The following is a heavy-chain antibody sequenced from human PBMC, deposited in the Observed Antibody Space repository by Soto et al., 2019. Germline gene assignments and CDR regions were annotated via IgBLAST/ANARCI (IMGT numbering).Heavy chain of an antibody. J-gene: IGHJ6*02. CDR2: IIPTFGKG. V-gene: IGHV1-69*01. D-gene: IGHD3-10*01. CDR1: GGTFNNYA. CDR3: ASFDGTLVRGGRSSPYEMDV. Sequence: QVLLVQSGPEVKKPGSSVKVSCKASGGTFNNYAINWVRQAPGKGLEWMGGIIPTFGKGNHAQKYQGIVTITADESTTTAYMELNSLRSEDTAIYYCASFDGTLVRGGRSSPYEMDVWGQGTTVIVSS.